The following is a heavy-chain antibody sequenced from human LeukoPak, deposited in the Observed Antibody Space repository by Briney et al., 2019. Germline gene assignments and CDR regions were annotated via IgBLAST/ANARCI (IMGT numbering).Heavy chain of an antibody. CDR2: ISWNSDII. D-gene: IGHD6-19*01. Sequence: GGSLRLSCAASGFTFDDYAMHWVRQAPGKGLEWVSGISWNSDIIAYADSVKGRFTISRDNAKNSLYLQLNSLRPEDTALYYCAKDKAVTGTFYYFDYWGQGTLVTVSS. CDR1: GFTFDDYA. J-gene: IGHJ4*02. CDR3: AKDKAVTGTFYYFDY. V-gene: IGHV3-9*01.